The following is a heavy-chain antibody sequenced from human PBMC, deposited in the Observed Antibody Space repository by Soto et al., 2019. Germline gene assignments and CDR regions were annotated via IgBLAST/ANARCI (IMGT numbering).Heavy chain of an antibody. CDR2: IIPIFGTA. V-gene: IGHV1-69*13. J-gene: IGHJ6*02. D-gene: IGHD2-2*01. CDR3: ARTDCSSTSCYVYYYYYGMDV. CDR1: GGTFSSYA. Sequence: GASVKVSCKASGGTFSSYAISWVRQAPGQGLEWMGGIIPIFGTANYAQKFQGRVTITADESTSTAYMELSSLRSEDTAVYYCARTDCSSTSCYVYYYYYGMDVWGQGTTVTSP.